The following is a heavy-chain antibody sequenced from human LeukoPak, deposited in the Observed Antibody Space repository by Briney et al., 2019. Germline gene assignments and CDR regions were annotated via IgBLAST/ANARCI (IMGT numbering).Heavy chain of an antibody. V-gene: IGHV5-51*01. D-gene: IGHD6-6*01. Sequence: GESLKISCKGSGYSFTSYWIGWVRQMPGKGLEWIGIIYPGDSDTRYSPSFQGQVTISADKSISTAYLQWSSLKASDTAMYYCARRWCLAARNCWFDPWGQGTLVTVSS. J-gene: IGHJ5*02. CDR3: ARRWCLAARNCWFDP. CDR1: GYSFTSYW. CDR2: IYPGDSDT.